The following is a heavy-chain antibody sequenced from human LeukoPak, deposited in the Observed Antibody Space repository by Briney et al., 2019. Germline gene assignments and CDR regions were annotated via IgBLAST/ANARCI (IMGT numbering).Heavy chain of an antibody. J-gene: IGHJ6*02. CDR3: ARDRYYDFWSGYIDGYYYYGMDV. CDR2: INSDGSST. V-gene: IGHV3-74*01. CDR1: GFTFSSYW. D-gene: IGHD3-3*01. Sequence: GGSLRLSCAASGFTFSSYWMHWVRQASGKGLVWVSRINSDGSSTSYADSVKGRFTISRDNAKNTLYLQMNGLRAEDTAVYYCARDRYYDFWSGYIDGYYYYGMDVWGQGTTVTVSS.